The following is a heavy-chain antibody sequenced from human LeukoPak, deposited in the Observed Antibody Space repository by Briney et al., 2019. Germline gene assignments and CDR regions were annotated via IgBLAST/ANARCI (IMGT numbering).Heavy chain of an antibody. D-gene: IGHD6-19*01. CDR3: ARAIAVADVAFDI. Sequence: SETLSLTCTVSGGSISSSSYYWGWIRQPPGKGLEWIGSIYYSGSTYYNPSLKSRVTISVDTSKNQFSLKLSSVTAADTAVYYCARAIAVADVAFDIWGQGTVVTVSS. J-gene: IGHJ3*02. V-gene: IGHV4-39*07. CDR2: IYYSGST. CDR1: GGSISSSSYY.